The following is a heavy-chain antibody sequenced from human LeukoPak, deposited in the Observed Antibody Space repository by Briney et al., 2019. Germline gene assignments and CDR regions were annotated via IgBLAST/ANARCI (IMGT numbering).Heavy chain of an antibody. D-gene: IGHD3-10*01. V-gene: IGHV1-8*01. CDR2: MNPNSGNT. CDR3: ARPRASGLDYGMDV. Sequence: GASVKVSCTASGYTFTSYDINWVRQATGQGLEWMGWMNPNSGNTGYAQKFQGRVTMTRNTSISTAYMELSSLRSEDTAVYYCARPRASGLDYGMDVWGQGTTVTVSS. CDR1: GYTFTSYD. J-gene: IGHJ6*02.